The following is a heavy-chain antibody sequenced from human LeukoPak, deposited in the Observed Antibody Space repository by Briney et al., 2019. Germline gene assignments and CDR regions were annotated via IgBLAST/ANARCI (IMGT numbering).Heavy chain of an antibody. J-gene: IGHJ6*03. CDR1: GFTFRSYG. CDR2: IWYDGSNK. V-gene: IGHV3-33*06. Sequence: PGGSLRRSCAAPGFTFRSYGMHWVRQAPGKGLEWVAVIWYDGSNKYYADSVKGRFTISRDNSKNTLYLQMNSLRAEDTAVYYCAKDGDDYDDYMDVWGKGTTVTVSS. D-gene: IGHD5-24*01. CDR3: AKDGDDYDDYMDV.